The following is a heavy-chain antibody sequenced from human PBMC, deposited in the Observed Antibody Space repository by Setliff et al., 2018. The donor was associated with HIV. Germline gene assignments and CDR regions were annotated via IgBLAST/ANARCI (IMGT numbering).Heavy chain of an antibody. D-gene: IGHD1-26*01. V-gene: IGHV4-34*01. CDR3: ARGARLLAAYRDRWDYYYMGV. J-gene: IGHJ6*03. CDR1: GGSFSGYY. CDR2: INHSGST. Sequence: SETLSLTCAVYGGSFSGYYWSWIRQPPGKGLEWIGEINHSGSTNYNPSLKSRLTISVDTSKNQFSLKVNSVTAADTAVYYCARGARLLAAYRDRWDYYYMGVWGKGTTVTVSS.